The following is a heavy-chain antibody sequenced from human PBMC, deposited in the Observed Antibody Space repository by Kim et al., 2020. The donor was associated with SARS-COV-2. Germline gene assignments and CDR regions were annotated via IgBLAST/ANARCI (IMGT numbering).Heavy chain of an antibody. Sequence: SETLSLTCAVYGGSFSGHLWTWIRQTPEKGLEWIGEFNDSGQTNYNPALGNRVSISIDNSKHQFSLKVFSVTAADTAMYYCARVDTWGQGTLVTVSS. CDR3: ARVDT. CDR2: FNDSGQT. V-gene: IGHV4-34*01. CDR1: GGSFSGHL. J-gene: IGHJ5*02.